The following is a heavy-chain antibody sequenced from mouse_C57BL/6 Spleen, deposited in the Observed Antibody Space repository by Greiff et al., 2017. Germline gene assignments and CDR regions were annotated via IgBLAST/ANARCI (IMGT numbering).Heavy chain of an antibody. J-gene: IGHJ3*01. CDR2: IWGVGST. Sequence: VKLMESGPGLVAPSQSLSITCTVSGFSLTSYGVDWVRQSPGKGLEWLGVIWGVGSTNYNSALKSRLSISKDNSKSQVFLKMNSLQTDDTAMYYCASDSAGTRFAYWGQGTLVTVSA. CDR3: ASDSAGTRFAY. V-gene: IGHV2-6*01. CDR1: GFSLTSYG. D-gene: IGHD4-1*01.